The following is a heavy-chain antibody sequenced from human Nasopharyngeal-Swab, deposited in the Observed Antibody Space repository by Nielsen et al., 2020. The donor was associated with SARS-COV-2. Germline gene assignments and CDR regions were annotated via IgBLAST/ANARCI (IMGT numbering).Heavy chain of an antibody. J-gene: IGHJ4*02. D-gene: IGHD1-1*01. V-gene: IGHV1-18*01. Sequence: WVRQAPGQGLEWMGWISAYNGNTNYAQKLQGRVTMTTDTSTSTAYMELRSRRADEKDVEEGARVGTTGTTAFDYWGQGTLVTVSS. CDR3: ARVGTTGTTAFDY. CDR2: ISAYNGNT.